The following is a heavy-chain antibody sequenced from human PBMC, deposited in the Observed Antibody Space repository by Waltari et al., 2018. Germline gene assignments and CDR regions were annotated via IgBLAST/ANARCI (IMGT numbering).Heavy chain of an antibody. Sequence: QLQLQESGPGLVKPSETLSLTCSVSGGTINSNPHYWGWIRQPPGQGLEWIGTMSYNGATYSSPSLKSRVTISRDTSKNQLSLKLGSVTAADTAVYYCATYLGASLGTAAFDVWGQGTMVTVSS. D-gene: IGHD1-1*01. CDR1: GGTINSNPHY. J-gene: IGHJ3*01. CDR2: MSYNGAT. V-gene: IGHV4-39*01. CDR3: ATYLGASLGTAAFDV.